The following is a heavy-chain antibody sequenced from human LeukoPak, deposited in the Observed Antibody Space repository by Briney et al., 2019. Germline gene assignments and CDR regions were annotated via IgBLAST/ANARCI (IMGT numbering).Heavy chain of an antibody. CDR1: GYTFTSYG. CDR3: ARENDSSGWSQDYYYMDV. Sequence: ASVKVSCKASGYTFTSYGSSCVRQAPGQGLEWMGWISAYNGNTNYAQKLQGRVTMTTDTSTSTAYMELRSLRSDDTAVYYCARENDSSGWSQDYYYMDVWGKGTTVTVSS. V-gene: IGHV1-18*01. J-gene: IGHJ6*03. D-gene: IGHD6-19*01. CDR2: ISAYNGNT.